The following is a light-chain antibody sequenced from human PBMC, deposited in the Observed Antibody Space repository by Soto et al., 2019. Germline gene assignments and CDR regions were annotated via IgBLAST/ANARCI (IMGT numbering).Light chain of an antibody. Sequence: EIVLTQSPGTLSLSPGERATLSCRASQSVSSSYLAWYQQKPGQAPRLLIYGASSRATGIPDRFSGSGSGTDFTLTISSLEPEDSAVYYCQQYTDSRTFGQGTKV. V-gene: IGKV3-20*01. CDR3: QQYTDSRT. CDR2: GAS. J-gene: IGKJ1*01. CDR1: QSVSSSY.